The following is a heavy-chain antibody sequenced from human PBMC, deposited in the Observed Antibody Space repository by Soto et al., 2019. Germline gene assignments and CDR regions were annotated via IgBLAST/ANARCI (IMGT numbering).Heavy chain of an antibody. CDR1: GFNTRFYS. Sequence: PGGSLRLSCTASGFNTRFYSMSWVRQTPGKGLEWVAALSRSGGATYYADSVRGRFTISRDASKDTLFLQMSNLRAEDTALYYCSKGEMSTIRNSFDPWGQGTLVPVSS. CDR2: LSRSGGAT. CDR3: SKGEMSTIRNSFDP. J-gene: IGHJ5*02. D-gene: IGHD1-7*01. V-gene: IGHV3-23*01.